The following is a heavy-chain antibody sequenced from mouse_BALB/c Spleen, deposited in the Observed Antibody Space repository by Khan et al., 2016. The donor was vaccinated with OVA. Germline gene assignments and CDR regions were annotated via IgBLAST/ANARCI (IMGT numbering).Heavy chain of an antibody. CDR3: ARGGFGSPFAY. J-gene: IGHJ3*01. D-gene: IGHD1-1*01. V-gene: IGHV1-18*01. Sequence: EVQLQESGPELVKPGASVKIPCKASGYTFTDYNMDWVKQSHGKSLEWIGDITPNNGGTIYNQKFKGKATLTVDKSSSTAYMELRSLTSEDTAVYYCARGGFGSPFAYWGQGTLVTVSA. CDR1: GYTFTDYN. CDR2: ITPNNGGT.